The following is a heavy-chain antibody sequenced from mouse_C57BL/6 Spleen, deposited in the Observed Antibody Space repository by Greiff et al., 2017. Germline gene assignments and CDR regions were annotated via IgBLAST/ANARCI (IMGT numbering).Heavy chain of an antibody. CDR1: GYAFSSSW. CDR2: IYPGDGDT. Sequence: QVQLQQSGPELVKPGASVKISCKASGYAFSSSWMNWVKQRPGKGLEWIGRIYPGDGDTNYNGKFKGKATLTADKSSSTAYMQLSSLTSEASAVYFCARGQLRPWVFDYWGQGTTLTVSS. V-gene: IGHV1-82*01. D-gene: IGHD3-2*02. J-gene: IGHJ2*01. CDR3: ARGQLRPWVFDY.